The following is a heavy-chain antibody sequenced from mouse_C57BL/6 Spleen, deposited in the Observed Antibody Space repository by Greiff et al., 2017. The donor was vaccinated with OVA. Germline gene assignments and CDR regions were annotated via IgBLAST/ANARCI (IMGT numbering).Heavy chain of an antibody. J-gene: IGHJ1*03. CDR1: GYTFTSYW. CDR2: IYPGSGST. D-gene: IGHD1-1*01. CDR3: ARRAVVAHWYFDV. Sequence: QVQLQQPGAELVKPGASVKMSCKASGYTFTSYWITWVKQRPGQGLEWIGDIYPGSGSTNYNEKFKSKATLTVDTSSSAAYMQLSSLASEDSAVYYCARRAVVAHWYFDVWGTGTTVTVSS. V-gene: IGHV1-55*01.